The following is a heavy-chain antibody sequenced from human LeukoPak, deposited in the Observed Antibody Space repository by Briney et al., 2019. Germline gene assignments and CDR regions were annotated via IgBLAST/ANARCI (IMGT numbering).Heavy chain of an antibody. CDR1: RFTFSSYS. V-gene: IGHV3-21*01. CDR2: ISSSSSSYI. CDR3: ARGPPYDY. Sequence: PGGSLRLSCAASRFTFSSYSMNWVRQAPGKGLEWASSISSSSSSYIYYADSVKGRFTISRDNAKHSLYLQMNSLRAEDTAVYYCARGPPYDYWGQGTLLTVSS. J-gene: IGHJ4*02.